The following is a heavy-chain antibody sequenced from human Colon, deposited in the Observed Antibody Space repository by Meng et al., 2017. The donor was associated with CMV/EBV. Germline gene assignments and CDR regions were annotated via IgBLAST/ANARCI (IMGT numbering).Heavy chain of an antibody. CDR2: IRDDGSNT. J-gene: IGHJ6*02. Sequence: GASLKISCAASGFTFSNYGFHWVRQAPGKGLEWVAFIRDDGSNTFYADSVKGRFTISRDNSKNTLYLQMNSLRGEDTAVYYCAKDRSFDSGYSSPYYGMDVWGQGTTVTVSS. D-gene: IGHD6-13*01. CDR3: AKDRSFDSGYSSPYYGMDV. V-gene: IGHV3-30*02. CDR1: GFTFSNYG.